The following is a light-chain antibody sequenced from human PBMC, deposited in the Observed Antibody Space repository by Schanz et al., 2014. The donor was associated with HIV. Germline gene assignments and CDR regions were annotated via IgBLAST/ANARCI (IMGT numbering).Light chain of an antibody. J-gene: IGLJ3*02. V-gene: IGLV1-44*01. CDR2: SNN. CDR1: SSNIGSNT. CDR3: AAWDDSLSAWV. Sequence: QSVLTQPPSASGTPGQRVTISCSGSSSNIGSNTVNWYQQVPGTAPKLLIYSNNQRPSGVPDRFSGSESGTSASLAISGLQSEDEADYYCAAWDDSLSAWVFGGGTKLTVL.